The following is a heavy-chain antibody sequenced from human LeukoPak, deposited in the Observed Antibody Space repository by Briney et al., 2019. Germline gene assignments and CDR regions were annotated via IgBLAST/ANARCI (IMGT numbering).Heavy chain of an antibody. D-gene: IGHD3-10*01. CDR1: GGSISSYY. V-gene: IGHV4-59*01. Sequence: SETLSLTCTVSGGSISSYYWSWIRQPPGKGLEWIGHIFYTGSSNYNPSLKSRVTISLDRSKNQFSLRLTSVTAADTAVYYCARAGAWQIDPWGQGTLVTVSS. J-gene: IGHJ5*02. CDR2: IFYTGSS. CDR3: ARAGAWQIDP.